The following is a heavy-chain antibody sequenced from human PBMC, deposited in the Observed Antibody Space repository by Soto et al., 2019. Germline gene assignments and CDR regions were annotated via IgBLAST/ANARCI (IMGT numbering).Heavy chain of an antibody. D-gene: IGHD2-8*02. V-gene: IGHV3-7*01. J-gene: IGHJ4*02. Sequence: GGSLRLSCAASGFTFSSYWMSWVRQAPGKGLEWVANIKQDGSEKYYVDSVKGRFTISRDNAKNSLYLQMNSLRAEDTAVYYRARVDFTGLQRPFDYWGQGTLVTVSS. CDR3: ARVDFTGLQRPFDY. CDR2: IKQDGSEK. CDR1: GFTFSSYW.